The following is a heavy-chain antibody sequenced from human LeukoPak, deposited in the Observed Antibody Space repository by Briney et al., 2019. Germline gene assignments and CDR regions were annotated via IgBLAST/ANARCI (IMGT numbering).Heavy chain of an antibody. CDR3: VKALLYPDYGGDRIAFDI. Sequence: QAGGSLRLSCAASGFTFSSYAMSWVRQAPGKGLEWVSAISGSGGSTYYADSVRGRFTISRDNSKNTLYLQMNSLRAEDTAVYYCVKALLYPDYGGDRIAFDIWGQGTMVTVSS. V-gene: IGHV3-23*01. CDR1: GFTFSSYA. J-gene: IGHJ3*02. CDR2: ISGSGGST. D-gene: IGHD4-23*01.